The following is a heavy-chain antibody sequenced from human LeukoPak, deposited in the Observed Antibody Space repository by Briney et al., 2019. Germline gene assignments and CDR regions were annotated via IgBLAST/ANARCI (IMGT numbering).Heavy chain of an antibody. Sequence: ASVKVSXKASGYNFKDHDMHWVRQAPGQGLEWVGRMNPNSGGTTYAQKFQGRVSMTRDTSISTAYMELSRLTYDDTAIFYCARDRMGSYLDWGQGTAVTVSS. J-gene: IGHJ4*02. CDR3: ARDRMGSYLD. V-gene: IGHV1-2*06. D-gene: IGHD3-10*01. CDR2: MNPNSGGT. CDR1: GYNFKDHD.